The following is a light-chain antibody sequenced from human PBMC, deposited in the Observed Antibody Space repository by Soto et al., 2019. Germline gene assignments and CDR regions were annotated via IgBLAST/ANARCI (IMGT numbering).Light chain of an antibody. CDR3: QQSFSVPIT. CDR2: SAS. V-gene: IGKV1-39*01. Sequence: DIQMTQSPSSLSASVGDRVTITCRASQSIAGYLSWYQQRPGKAPKFLIDSASSLQRGVPSRFSGSGSGTDFSLTINGLQPEDFATYFCQQSFSVPITFGQGTRLEIK. CDR1: QSIAGY. J-gene: IGKJ5*01.